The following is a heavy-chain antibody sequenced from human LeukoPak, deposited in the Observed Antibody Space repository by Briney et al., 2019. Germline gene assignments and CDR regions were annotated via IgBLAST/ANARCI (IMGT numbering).Heavy chain of an antibody. CDR3: ARTPGYYRFGGVGWFDY. V-gene: IGHV4-30-2*01. D-gene: IGHD2/OR15-2a*01. CDR1: GGSISSGGYS. CDR2: INHSGSA. J-gene: IGHJ4*02. Sequence: SETLSLTCAVSGGSISSGGYSWSWIRQPPGKGLEWIGEINHSGSANYNPSLKSRVTISVDTSKNQFSLKLSSVTAADMAVYYCARTPGYYRFGGVGWFDYWGQGTLVTVSS.